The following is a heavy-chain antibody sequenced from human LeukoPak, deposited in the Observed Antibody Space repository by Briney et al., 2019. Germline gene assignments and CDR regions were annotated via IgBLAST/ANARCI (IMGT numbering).Heavy chain of an antibody. CDR1: GYSFTNYW. CDR3: ARSASRYFDWFDY. Sequence: GESLKISCKGSGYSFTNYWIGWVRPMPGKGLEWMRIIYPGDSDTRYIPSFQGQVTISADKSINTAYLQWSSLKASDTAIYYCARSASRYFDWFDYWGQGTLVTVSS. V-gene: IGHV5-51*01. D-gene: IGHD3-9*01. J-gene: IGHJ4*02. CDR2: IYPGDSDT.